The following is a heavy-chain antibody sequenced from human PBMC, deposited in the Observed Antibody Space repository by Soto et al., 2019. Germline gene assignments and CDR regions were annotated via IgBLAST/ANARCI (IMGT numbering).Heavy chain of an antibody. D-gene: IGHD1-26*01. CDR3: ARGGGGGTYFDYYYGLDV. CDR2: ISVSNGNT. CDR1: GYTFTSYG. Sequence: GASVKVSCKASGYTFTSYGINWVRQAPGQGLEWMGWISVSNGNTNYAQKLQGRVTVTTDTSTSTAYMDLRSLRSDDTAVYSCARGGGGGTYFDYYYGLDVWGQGTTVTVSS. J-gene: IGHJ6*01. V-gene: IGHV1-18*04.